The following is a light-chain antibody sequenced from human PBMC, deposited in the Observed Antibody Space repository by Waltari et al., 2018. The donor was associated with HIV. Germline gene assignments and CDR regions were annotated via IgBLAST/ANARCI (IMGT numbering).Light chain of an antibody. CDR2: WAS. V-gene: IGKV4-1*01. CDR3: QQYYSTPLT. J-gene: IGKJ4*01. CDR1: QSVLYSSNNKNY. Sequence: CKSSQSVLYSSNNKNYLAWYQQKPGQPPKLLIYWASTRESGVPDRFSGSGSGTDFTLTISSLQAEDVAVYYCQQYYSTPLTFGGGTKVEIK.